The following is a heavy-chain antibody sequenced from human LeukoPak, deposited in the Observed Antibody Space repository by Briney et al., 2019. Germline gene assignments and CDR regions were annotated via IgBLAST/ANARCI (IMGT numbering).Heavy chain of an antibody. CDR1: GFTFDDYA. CDR2: ISWNSGSI. CDR3: AKDTYCSGGSCYVWDY. J-gene: IGHJ4*02. D-gene: IGHD2-15*01. V-gene: IGHV3-9*01. Sequence: PGGSLRLSCAASGFTFDDYAMHWVRQAPGKGLEWVSGISWNSGSIGYADSVKGRFTISRDNAKNSLYLQMNSLRAEDTALYYCAKDTYCSGGSCYVWDYWGQGTLVTVSS.